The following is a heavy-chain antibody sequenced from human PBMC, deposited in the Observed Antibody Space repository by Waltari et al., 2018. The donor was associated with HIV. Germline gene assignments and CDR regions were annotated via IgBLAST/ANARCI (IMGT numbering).Heavy chain of an antibody. CDR2: IYPGDSDT. CDR3: ARHAGEQWLGYWYFDL. D-gene: IGHD6-19*01. Sequence: EVQLVQSGAEVKKPGESLKISCKGSGYSFTSYWIGWVRQMPGKGREWMGIIYPGDSDTRYSPSFQGQVTISADKSISTAYLQWSSLKASDTAMYYCARHAGEQWLGYWYFDLWGRGTLVTVSS. CDR1: GYSFTSYW. V-gene: IGHV5-51*01. J-gene: IGHJ2*01.